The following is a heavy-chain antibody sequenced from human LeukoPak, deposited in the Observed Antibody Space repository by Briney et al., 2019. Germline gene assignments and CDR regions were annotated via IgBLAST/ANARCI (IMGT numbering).Heavy chain of an antibody. J-gene: IGHJ5*02. Sequence: GGSLRLSCAASGFTFSDYYMSWIRQAPGKGLEWVSYISSSGSTIYYADSLKGRFTISRDNAKNSLYLQMNSPRAEDTAVYYCARVLREWLLFGWFDPWGQGTLVTVSS. V-gene: IGHV3-11*01. CDR2: ISSSGSTI. CDR1: GFTFSDYY. D-gene: IGHD3-3*01. CDR3: ARVLREWLLFGWFDP.